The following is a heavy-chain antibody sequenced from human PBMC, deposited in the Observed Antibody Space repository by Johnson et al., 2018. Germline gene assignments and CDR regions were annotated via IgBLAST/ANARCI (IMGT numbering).Heavy chain of an antibody. Sequence: VQLVQSGGGLVQPGGSXRLSCVAYGFTFSSYSMNWVRQAPGKGLEWVGRIRRRVNSYSTSYAASVKGRFTFSRDDSKNSVYVQMNSLRTEDTAVYYWARLAPYFDTNGYSLDAADIWGQGTTVTVSS. V-gene: IGHV3-72*01. CDR1: GFTFSSYS. CDR2: IRRRVNSYST. D-gene: IGHD2-8*01. J-gene: IGHJ3*02. CDR3: ARLAPYFDTNGYSLDAADI.